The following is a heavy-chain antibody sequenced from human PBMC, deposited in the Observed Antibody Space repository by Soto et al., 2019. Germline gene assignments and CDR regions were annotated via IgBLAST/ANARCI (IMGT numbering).Heavy chain of an antibody. D-gene: IGHD3-22*01. CDR2: IYWDDNK. CDR1: GFSLSTSGVG. Sequence: QITLKESGPTLVKPTQTLTLTCTFSGFSLSTSGVGVGWIRQPPGKALEWLALIYWDDNKRYSPSLKNRLTITKDTSKNQVVLTMTNMDPVDTATYYCAHRIVTNNWFDPWGQGTLVTVSS. V-gene: IGHV2-5*02. J-gene: IGHJ5*02. CDR3: AHRIVTNNWFDP.